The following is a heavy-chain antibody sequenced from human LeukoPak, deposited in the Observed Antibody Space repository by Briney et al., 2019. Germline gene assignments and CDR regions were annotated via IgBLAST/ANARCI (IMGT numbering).Heavy chain of an antibody. CDR1: GYTFTSYN. CDR2: MNPKSGNT. V-gene: IGHV1-8*03. D-gene: IGHD6-19*01. J-gene: IGHJ6*03. CDR3: ARRAVDNSYYYYMDV. Sequence: ASVKVSCKASGYTFTSYNINWVRHLTGQGLEWMGWMNPKSGNTGYAQKFQGRVTITRNTSISTAYMEVRSLRYEDTDVYYCARRAVDNSYYYYMDVWGKGTTVTVSS.